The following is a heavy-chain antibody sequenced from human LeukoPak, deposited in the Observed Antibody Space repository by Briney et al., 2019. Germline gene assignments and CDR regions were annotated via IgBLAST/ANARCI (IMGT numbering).Heavy chain of an antibody. CDR1: GLTFSSYW. J-gene: IGHJ3*02. Sequence: GGSLRLSCAASGLTFSSYWMSWVRQAPGKGLEWVANIKQDGSEKHYVDSVTGRFTISRDNTKNSLYLQMNSLRADDTAVYYCARDLAGPPQXAFDIWGQGTMVTV. V-gene: IGHV3-7*01. CDR2: IKQDGSEK. CDR3: ARDLAGPPQXAFDI.